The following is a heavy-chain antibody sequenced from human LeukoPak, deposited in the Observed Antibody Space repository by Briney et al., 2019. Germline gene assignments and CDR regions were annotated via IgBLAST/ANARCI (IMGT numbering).Heavy chain of an antibody. Sequence: GGSLRLSCAASGFTFSNYWMYWVRQAPGEGLVWVSRISSDGSTTANADSVRGRFTISRDNTKCTLYLQMNRLRAEDTAVYFCARSISWHDGWFDPWGQGTLVTVSS. D-gene: IGHD2-2*01. CDR3: ARSISWHDGWFDP. V-gene: IGHV3-74*01. J-gene: IGHJ5*02. CDR1: GFTFSNYW. CDR2: ISSDGSTT.